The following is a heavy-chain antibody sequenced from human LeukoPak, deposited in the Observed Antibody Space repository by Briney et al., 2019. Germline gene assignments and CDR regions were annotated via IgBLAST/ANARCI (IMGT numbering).Heavy chain of an antibody. J-gene: IGHJ4*02. V-gene: IGHV1-69*05. CDR2: IIPIFGTA. Sequence: SVKVSCKASGGTFSSYAISWVRQAPGQGLEWMGGIIPIFGTANYAQKFQGRVTITTDESTSTAYMELSSLRSEDTAVYHCAAGGHCSSTSCYYTERWGQGTLVTVSS. CDR1: GGTFSSYA. D-gene: IGHD2-2*01. CDR3: AAGGHCSSTSCYYTER.